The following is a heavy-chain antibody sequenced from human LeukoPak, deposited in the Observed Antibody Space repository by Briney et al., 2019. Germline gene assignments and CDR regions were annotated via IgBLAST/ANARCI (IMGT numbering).Heavy chain of an antibody. V-gene: IGHV4-34*01. Sequence: SETLSLTCAVYGGSFSGYYWSWIRQPPGKGLEWIGGINHSGSTNYNPSLKSRVTISVDTSKNQFSLKPSSVTAADTAVYYCARGPHRRSGWPQPIFWGQGTMVTVSS. CDR3: ARGPHRRSGWPQPIF. J-gene: IGHJ3*01. CDR1: GGSFSGYY. CDR2: INHSGST. D-gene: IGHD6-19*01.